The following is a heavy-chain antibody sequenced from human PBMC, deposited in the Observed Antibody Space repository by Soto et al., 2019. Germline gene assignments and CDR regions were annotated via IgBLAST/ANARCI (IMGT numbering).Heavy chain of an antibody. D-gene: IGHD2-21*02. J-gene: IGHJ6*02. V-gene: IGHV1-69*01. CDR2: IIPIFGTA. CDR1: GGTFSSYA. Sequence: QVQLVQSGAEVKKPGSSVKVSCKASGGTFSSYAISWVRQAPGQGLEWMGGIIPIFGTANYAQKFQGRVTIPADESTSTAYMELSSLRSEDTAVYYCARDLGGDTVRGMYYYYYGMDVWGQGTTVTVSS. CDR3: ARDLGGDTVRGMYYYYYGMDV.